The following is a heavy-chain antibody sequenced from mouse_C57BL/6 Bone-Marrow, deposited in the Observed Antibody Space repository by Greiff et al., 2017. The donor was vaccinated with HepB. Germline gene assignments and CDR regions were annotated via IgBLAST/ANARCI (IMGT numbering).Heavy chain of an antibody. Sequence: EVQLQQSGAELVRPGASVKLSCTASGFNIKDDYMHWVKQRPEQGLEWIGWIDPENGDTEYASKFQGKATITADTSSNPAYLQLSSLTSEDTAVYYCTTTTRDYWGQGTTLTVSS. J-gene: IGHJ2*01. CDR1: GFNIKDDY. CDR3: TTTTRDY. CDR2: IDPENGDT. D-gene: IGHD1-1*01. V-gene: IGHV14-4*01.